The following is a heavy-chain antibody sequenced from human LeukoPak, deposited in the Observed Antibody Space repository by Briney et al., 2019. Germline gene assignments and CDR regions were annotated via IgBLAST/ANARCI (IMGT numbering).Heavy chain of an antibody. CDR1: GFTFSSYS. CDR3: ARGGYSTALWAFDI. V-gene: IGHV3-21*01. CDR2: ISSSSSYI. D-gene: IGHD6-13*01. J-gene: IGHJ3*02. Sequence: PGRSLRLSCAASGFTFSSYSMNWVRQAPGKGLEWVSSISSSSSYIYYADSVKGRFTISRDNAKNSLYLQMNSLRAEDTAVYYCARGGYSTALWAFDIWGQGTMVTVSS.